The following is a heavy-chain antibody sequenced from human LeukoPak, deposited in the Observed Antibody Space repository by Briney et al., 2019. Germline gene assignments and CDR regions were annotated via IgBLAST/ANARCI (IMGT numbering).Heavy chain of an antibody. CDR1: GFTFSGYG. V-gene: IGHV3-23*01. D-gene: IGHD2-15*01. CDR3: AKGVGYCSGGSCQQFDY. J-gene: IGHJ4*02. Sequence: GGSLRLSCAASGFTFSGYGMSWVRQAPGRGLKWVSAISGSGGSTYYADSVKGRITISRDNSKNTLYLQMNSLRAEDTAVYYCAKGVGYCSGGSCQQFDYWGQGTLVTVSS. CDR2: ISGSGGST.